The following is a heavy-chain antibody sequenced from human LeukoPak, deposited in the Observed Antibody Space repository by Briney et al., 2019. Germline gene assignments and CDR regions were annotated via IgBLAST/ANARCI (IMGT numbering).Heavy chain of an antibody. D-gene: IGHD2-2*01. V-gene: IGHV4-34*01. J-gene: IGHJ5*02. CDR3: ARRAVVVPSAKSWFDP. Sequence: PSETLSLTCAVYTAFPSGEYWSGIRQPPGKGLEWIGEINHSGNTNYNPSLKSRVTISVDTSKNQFSLKLSSVIGADGAVYYCARRAVVVPSAKSWFDPWGQGTLVTVSS. CDR2: INHSGNT. CDR1: TAFPSGEY.